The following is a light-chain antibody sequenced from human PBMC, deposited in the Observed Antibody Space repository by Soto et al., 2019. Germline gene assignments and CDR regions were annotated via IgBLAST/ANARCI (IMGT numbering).Light chain of an antibody. CDR1: QGISNY. J-gene: IGKJ3*01. CDR3: QTYNSATLS. CDR2: AAS. Sequence: DIQMTQSPSSLSASVGDRVTITCRASQGISNYLAWYQQKPGKVPKLLIYAASTLQSGATSRFSVSRSGTDFTLTISSLQPEDVANYYCQTYNSATLSFGPGTKVDIK. V-gene: IGKV1-27*01.